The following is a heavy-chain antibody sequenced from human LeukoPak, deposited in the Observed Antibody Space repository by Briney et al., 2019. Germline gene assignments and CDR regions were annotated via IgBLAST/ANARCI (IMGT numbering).Heavy chain of an antibody. V-gene: IGHV3-21*01. D-gene: IGHD5-24*01. CDR1: GFTFNSYS. Sequence: PGGSLRLSCAASGFTFNSYSMNWVRQAPGKGLEWVSSISSSSSYIYYADSVKGRFTISRDNAKNSLYLQMNSLRAEDTAVYYCATEMATTEYYFDYWGQGTLVTVSS. CDR2: ISSSSSYI. CDR3: ATEMATTEYYFDY. J-gene: IGHJ4*02.